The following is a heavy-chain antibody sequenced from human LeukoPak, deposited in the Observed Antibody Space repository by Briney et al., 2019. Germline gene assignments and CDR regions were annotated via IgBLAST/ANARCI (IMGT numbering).Heavy chain of an antibody. Sequence: PSETLSLTXTVSGASISSYYWSWIRQSPGKGLEWIGHIYNSETNYNLSLKSGVTISVDTSKNQFSLKLSSVTAADTAVYYCARDIGIAARPSWFDPWGQGTLVTVSS. CDR1: GASISSYY. J-gene: IGHJ5*02. CDR2: IYNSET. CDR3: ARDIGIAARPSWFDP. V-gene: IGHV4-59*01. D-gene: IGHD6-6*01.